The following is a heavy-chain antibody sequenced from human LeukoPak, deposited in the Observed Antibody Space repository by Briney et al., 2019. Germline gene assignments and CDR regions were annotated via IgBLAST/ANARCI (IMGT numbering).Heavy chain of an antibody. CDR3: ARGQRFQLRYRPPFDY. J-gene: IGHJ4*02. V-gene: IGHV4-39*01. CDR1: GGSISSSSYS. Sequence: SETLSLTCTVSGGSISSSSYSWGWIRQPPGKGLEWIGSIYYSGSTYYNPSLKSRVTISVDTSKNQFSLKLSFVTAADTAVYYCARGQRFQLRYRPPFDYWGQGTLVTVSS. D-gene: IGHD3-9*01. CDR2: IYYSGST.